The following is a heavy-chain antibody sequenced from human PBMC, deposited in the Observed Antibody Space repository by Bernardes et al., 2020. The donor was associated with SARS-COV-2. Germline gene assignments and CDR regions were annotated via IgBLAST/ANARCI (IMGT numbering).Heavy chain of an antibody. CDR1: GFTFDKYG. D-gene: IGHD3-10*01. J-gene: IGHJ6*02. V-gene: IGHV3-23*01. CDR2: ISATAYST. Sequence: GGSLRLSCNTSGFTFDKYGMNWVRQAPGKGLQWVSAISATAYSTYYTDSVKGRFTISRDNSRDTLYLEMRDLGAEDTAVYYCAKEDHYYGMGMRGVDVWGQGTTVSVSS. CDR3: AKEDHYYGMGMRGVDV.